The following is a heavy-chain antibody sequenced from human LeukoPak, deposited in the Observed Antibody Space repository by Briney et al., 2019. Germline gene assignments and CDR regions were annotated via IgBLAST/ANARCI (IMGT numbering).Heavy chain of an antibody. J-gene: IGHJ3*02. V-gene: IGHV3-23*01. CDR3: AEDLIAVAGMGDAFDT. CDR1: GFTFSSYA. Sequence: GGSLRLSCAASGFTFSSYAMSWVRQAPGKGLEWISAISGSGGSTYYADSVKGRFTISRDNSKNTLYLQMNSLRAEDTAVYYYAEDLIAVAGMGDAFDTWGQGTMVTVSS. D-gene: IGHD6-19*01. CDR2: ISGSGGST.